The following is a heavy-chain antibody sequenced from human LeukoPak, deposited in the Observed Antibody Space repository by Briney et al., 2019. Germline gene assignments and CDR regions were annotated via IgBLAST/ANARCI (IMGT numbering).Heavy chain of an antibody. J-gene: IGHJ4*02. Sequence: PGGSLRLSCAASGFTVSSDYMSWVRQAPGKGLEWVSSITGSGGSTYYAGSVKGRFTISRDNSKNALYLQMSSLRAEDTAVYYCAKDKGDFWSGHHYWGQGTLVTVSS. D-gene: IGHD3-3*01. CDR3: AKDKGDFWSGHHY. CDR1: GFTVSSDY. V-gene: IGHV3-23*01. CDR2: ITGSGGST.